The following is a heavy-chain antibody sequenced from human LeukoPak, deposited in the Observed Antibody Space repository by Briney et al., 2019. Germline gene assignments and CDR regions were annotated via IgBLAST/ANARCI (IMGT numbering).Heavy chain of an antibody. J-gene: IGHJ6*04. Sequence: SGTLSLTCTVSGGSLIGYYWGWVRQPPGKGLECIGYIHSSEGTAHNASLKSRLTILLDTSKTQLSLTLSSVTAADTAVYYCARHVYGEGMVVWGKGTTVTGSS. V-gene: IGHV4-59*08. CDR2: IHSSEGT. CDR3: ARHVYGEGMVV. D-gene: IGHD4-17*01. CDR1: GGSLIGYY.